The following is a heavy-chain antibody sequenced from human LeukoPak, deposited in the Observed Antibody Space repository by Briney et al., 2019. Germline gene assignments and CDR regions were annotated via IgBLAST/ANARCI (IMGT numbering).Heavy chain of an antibody. CDR3: ARVSGYDGESFYDY. V-gene: IGHV1-2*02. CDR2: INPNSGGT. Sequence: GASVKVSCKASGYTFTGYYMHWVRQAPGQGLEWMGWINPNSGGTNYAQKFQGRVTMTRDTSISTAYMELSRLRSDDTAVYYCARVSGYDGESFYDYWGQGTLVTVSS. J-gene: IGHJ4*02. CDR1: GYTFTGYY. D-gene: IGHD5-12*01.